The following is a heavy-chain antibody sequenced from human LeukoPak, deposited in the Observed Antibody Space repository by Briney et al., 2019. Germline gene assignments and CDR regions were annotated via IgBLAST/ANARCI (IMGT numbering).Heavy chain of an antibody. Sequence: PGGSLRLSCAASGFTFSSYGIHWVRQAPGKALEWVAVIWYDGSNKYYADSVKGRFTISRDNSKNTLYLQMNSLRAEDTAVYYCAREGGDITMVRGVIRGNDAFDIWGQGTMVTVSS. V-gene: IGHV3-33*01. CDR3: AREGGDITMVRGVIRGNDAFDI. J-gene: IGHJ3*02. D-gene: IGHD3-10*01. CDR1: GFTFSSYG. CDR2: IWYDGSNK.